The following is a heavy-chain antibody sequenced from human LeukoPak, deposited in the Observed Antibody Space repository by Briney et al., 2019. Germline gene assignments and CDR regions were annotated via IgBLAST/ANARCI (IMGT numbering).Heavy chain of an antibody. CDR2: IWYDGSNK. D-gene: IGHD3-22*01. CDR1: GFTFSSYG. J-gene: IGHJ4*02. CDR3: AKDAHYYDSSGYYYANNY. Sequence: GGSLRLSCAASGFTFSSYGMHWVRQAPGKGLEWVAVIWYDGSNKYYADSVKGRFTISRDNSKNTLYLQMNSLRAEDTAVYYCAKDAHYYDSSGYYYANNYWGQGTLVTVSS. V-gene: IGHV3-33*06.